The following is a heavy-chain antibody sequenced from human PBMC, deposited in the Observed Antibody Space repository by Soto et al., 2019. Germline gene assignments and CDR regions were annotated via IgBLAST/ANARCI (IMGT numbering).Heavy chain of an antibody. CDR3: ARGPPQYGSGGSCYSFIRFDS. D-gene: IGHD2-15*01. CDR2: MNPNSGNT. CDR1: GYTFTSFD. V-gene: IGHV1-8*01. J-gene: IGHJ5*01. Sequence: QVRLVQSGAEVQRPGASVKVSCKTSGYTFTSFDINWVRQATGQGLEWMGWMNPNSGNTGYAQMFQGRGTMTRNTSISTAYLELSSLRSEDTAVYYCARGPPQYGSGGSCYSFIRFDSWGQGTLVTVPS.